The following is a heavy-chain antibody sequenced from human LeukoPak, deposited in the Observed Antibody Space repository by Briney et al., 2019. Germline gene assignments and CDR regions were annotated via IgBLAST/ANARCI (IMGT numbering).Heavy chain of an antibody. D-gene: IGHD1-14*01. CDR1: GFTFDDYA. CDR2: ISWNSGSI. V-gene: IGHV3-9*01. Sequence: PGRSLRLSCAASGFTFDDYAMHWVRQAPGKGLEWVSGISWNSGSIGYADSVKGRFTISRDNAKNSLYLQMNSLRAEDTALYYCAKDYHPSGYYYYYMDVWGKGTTVTVS. J-gene: IGHJ6*03. CDR3: AKDYHPSGYYYYYMDV.